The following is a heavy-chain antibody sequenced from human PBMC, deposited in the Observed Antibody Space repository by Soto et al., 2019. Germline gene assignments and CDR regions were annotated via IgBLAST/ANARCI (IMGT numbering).Heavy chain of an antibody. CDR2: TYYRSKWYN. J-gene: IGHJ6*02. CDR1: GDSVSSNSAA. V-gene: IGHV6-1*01. Sequence: SQTLSLTCAISGDSVSSNSAAWNWIRQSPSRGLEWLGRTYYRSKWYNDYAVSVKSRTTINPDTSKNQFSLQLNSVTPEDTAVYYCARDCTNGVCYPSYHYGMDVWGQGTTVTVSS. CDR3: ARDCTNGVCYPSYHYGMDV. D-gene: IGHD2-8*01.